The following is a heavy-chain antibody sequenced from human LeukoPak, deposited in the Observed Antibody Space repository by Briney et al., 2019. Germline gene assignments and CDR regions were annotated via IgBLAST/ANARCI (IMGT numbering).Heavy chain of an antibody. CDR1: GDSISSGTYY. Sequence: SETLSLTCTVSGDSISSGTYYWSWIRQPAGKGLEWIGRIYTSGSINYNPSLKSRVTISVDTSKNQFSLNLSSVTAADTAVYYCARAGVLRFLEWARNWFDPWGQGTLVTVSS. CDR2: IYTSGSI. J-gene: IGHJ5*02. D-gene: IGHD3-3*01. CDR3: ARAGVLRFLEWARNWFDP. V-gene: IGHV4-61*02.